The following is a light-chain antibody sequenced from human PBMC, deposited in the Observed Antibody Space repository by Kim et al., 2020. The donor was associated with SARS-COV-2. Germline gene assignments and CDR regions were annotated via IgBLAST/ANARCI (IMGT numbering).Light chain of an antibody. Sequence: PGERATLSCRPSQSVTTTYLAWYQQNPGQAPRLLAYGASNRAPGIPDRFSGGGSWTDFTLTISRLEPEDFAVYYCQHTWTFGQGTKVDIK. CDR1: QSVTTTY. CDR2: GAS. CDR3: QHTWT. J-gene: IGKJ1*01. V-gene: IGKV3-20*01.